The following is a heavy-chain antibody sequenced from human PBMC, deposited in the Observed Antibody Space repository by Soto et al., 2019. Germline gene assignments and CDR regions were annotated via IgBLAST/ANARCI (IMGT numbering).Heavy chain of an antibody. V-gene: IGHV3-11*01. Sequence: PGGSLRLSCAASGFTFSDYYMSWIRQAPGKGLEWVSYISSSGSTIYYADSVKGRFTISRDNAKNSLYLQMNSLRAEDTAVYYCAKWPYYYDSSAYLDYWGQGTLVTVSS. J-gene: IGHJ4*02. CDR1: GFTFSDYY. D-gene: IGHD3-22*01. CDR2: ISSSGSTI. CDR3: AKWPYYYDSSAYLDY.